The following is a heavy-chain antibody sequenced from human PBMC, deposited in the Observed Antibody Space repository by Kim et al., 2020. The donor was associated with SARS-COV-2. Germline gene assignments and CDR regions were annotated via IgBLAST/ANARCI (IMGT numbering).Heavy chain of an antibody. V-gene: IGHV3-30-3*01. Sequence: GGSLRLSCAASGFTFSSYAMHWVRQAPGKGLEWVAVISYDGSNKYYADSVKGRFTISRDNSKNTLYLQMNSLRAEDTAVYYCARDWYSGRWEAFDYWGQGTLVPSPQ. CDR3: ARDWYSGRWEAFDY. J-gene: IGHJ4*02. D-gene: IGHD1-26*01. CDR1: GFTFSSYA. CDR2: ISYDGSNK.